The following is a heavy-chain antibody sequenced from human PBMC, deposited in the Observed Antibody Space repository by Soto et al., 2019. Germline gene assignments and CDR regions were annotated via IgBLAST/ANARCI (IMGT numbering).Heavy chain of an antibody. J-gene: IGHJ6*02. CDR1: GGTFSSYA. CDR3: ARREFRTHPHYYYGMDV. Sequence: GASVKVSCKASGGTFSSYAISWVRQAPGQGLEWMGGIIPIFGTANYAQKFQGRVTITADESTSTAYMELSSLRSEDTAVYYCARREFRTHPHYYYGMDVWGQGTTVTVSS. CDR2: IIPIFGTA. D-gene: IGHD3-10*01. V-gene: IGHV1-69*13.